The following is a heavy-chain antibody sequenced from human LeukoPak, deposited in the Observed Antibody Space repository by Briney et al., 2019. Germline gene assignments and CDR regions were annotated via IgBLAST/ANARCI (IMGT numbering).Heavy chain of an antibody. V-gene: IGHV1-18*01. D-gene: IGHD6-19*01. J-gene: IGHJ3*02. CDR1: GYTFTSYG. CDR3: ARDQPYSSGWYGDAFDI. Sequence: GAPVKVSCKASGYTFTSYGISWVRQAPGQGLEWMGWISAYNGNTNYAQKLQGRVTMTTDTSTSTAYMELRSLRSDDTAVYYCARDQPYSSGWYGDAFDIWGQGTMVTVSS. CDR2: ISAYNGNT.